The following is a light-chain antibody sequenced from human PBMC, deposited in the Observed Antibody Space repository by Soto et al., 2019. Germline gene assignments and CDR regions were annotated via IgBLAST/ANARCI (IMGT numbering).Light chain of an antibody. V-gene: IGLV2-14*03. CDR3: ASYASSNTVL. Sequence: QSALTKPASVSGSPGQSITISCTGTSSDIGGYNYVSWYQQHPGKAPKLMIYDVSDRPSGVSNRFSGSKSGNTASLTISGLQAEDEADYYCASYASSNTVLFGGGTQLTVL. CDR1: SSDIGGYNY. CDR2: DVS. J-gene: IGLJ2*01.